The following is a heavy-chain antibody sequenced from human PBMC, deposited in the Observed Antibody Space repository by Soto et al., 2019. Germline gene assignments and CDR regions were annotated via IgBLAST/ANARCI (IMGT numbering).Heavy chain of an antibody. V-gene: IGHV3-21*01. CDR1: GFTFSSYS. CDR2: ISSSSSYI. Sequence: PGGYLRLSCAASGFTFSSYSMNWVRQAPGKGLEWVSSISSSSSYIYYADSVKGRFTISRDNAKNSLYLQMNSLRAEDTAVYYCARDVAYIYLWARGSVDVWGQGTTVIVSS. J-gene: IGHJ6*02. CDR3: ARDVAYIYLWARGSVDV. D-gene: IGHD2-2*02.